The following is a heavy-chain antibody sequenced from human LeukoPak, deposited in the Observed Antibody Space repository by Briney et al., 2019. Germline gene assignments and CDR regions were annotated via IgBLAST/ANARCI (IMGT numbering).Heavy chain of an antibody. V-gene: IGHV5-51*01. Sequence: RGESLKISCKGSGYSFTSYWIGWVRQMPGKGLEWMGIIYPGDSDTRYSPSSQGQVTISADKSISTAYLQWSSLKASDTAMYYCARARSGYSGYGPFDYWGQGTLVTVSS. D-gene: IGHD5-12*01. CDR2: IYPGDSDT. CDR1: GYSFTSYW. CDR3: ARARSGYSGYGPFDY. J-gene: IGHJ4*02.